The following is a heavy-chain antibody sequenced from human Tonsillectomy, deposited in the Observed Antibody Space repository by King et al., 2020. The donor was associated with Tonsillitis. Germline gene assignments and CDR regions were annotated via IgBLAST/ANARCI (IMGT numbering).Heavy chain of an antibody. V-gene: IGHV3-74*01. Sequence: VQLVESGGGLVQXGGXLXXXXGXSXXXFXXXXMHXXRQAPGKGLVXVSRINSDGSXISYADSVKGRFTISRENAKXTLYXQXNSLRAEDTGVYYCARAPMTXNWNXGAFXIXGXXXXXXXXS. D-gene: IGHD1-1*01. CDR3: ARAPMTXNWNXGAFXI. CDR1: XXXFXXXX. CDR2: INSDGSXI. J-gene: IGHJ3*02.